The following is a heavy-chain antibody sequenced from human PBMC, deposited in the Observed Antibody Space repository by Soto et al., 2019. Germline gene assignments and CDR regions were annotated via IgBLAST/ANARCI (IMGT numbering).Heavy chain of an antibody. CDR3: TMDDYGGNSAFRDY. D-gene: IGHD4-17*01. V-gene: IGHV3-73*01. CDR2: IRSKSDNYAT. J-gene: IGHJ4*02. CDR1: GFISSGSA. Sequence: GGSLRLSCATSGFISSGSAMHWVRQASGKGLEWVGRIRSKSDNYATTYAASVKGRFTISRDDSKNTAYLQMNSLKTEDTAVYYCTMDDYGGNSAFRDYWGQGTLVTVSS.